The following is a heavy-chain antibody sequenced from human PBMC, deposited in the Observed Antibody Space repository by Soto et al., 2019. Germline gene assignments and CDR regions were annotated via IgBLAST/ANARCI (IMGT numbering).Heavy chain of an antibody. CDR1: GFIFSRYG. Sequence: QVPLVESGGGVVQPGRSLRLSCAASGFIFSRYGMHWVRQAPGKGLEWVAVIWSDGNSKYYADSVKGRFTISRDNSENTLYLQMNSLRAEDTAVYYCASQISLGYWGQGTLVTVSS. D-gene: IGHD7-27*01. J-gene: IGHJ4*02. V-gene: IGHV3-33*08. CDR2: IWSDGNSK. CDR3: ASQISLGY.